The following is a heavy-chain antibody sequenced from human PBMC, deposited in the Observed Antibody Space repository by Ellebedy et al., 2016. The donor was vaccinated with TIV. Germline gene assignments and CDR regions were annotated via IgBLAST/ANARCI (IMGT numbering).Heavy chain of an antibody. CDR3: AREGTSPGEFDP. CDR2: MNPNSGNT. Sequence: AASVKVSCKASGYTFTGYYMHWVRQATGQGLEWMGWMNPNSGNTGYAQKFQGRVTMTRNTSISTAYMELSSLRSEDTAVYYCAREGTSPGEFDPWGQGTLVIVSS. D-gene: IGHD2-2*01. J-gene: IGHJ5*02. CDR1: GYTFTGYY. V-gene: IGHV1-8*02.